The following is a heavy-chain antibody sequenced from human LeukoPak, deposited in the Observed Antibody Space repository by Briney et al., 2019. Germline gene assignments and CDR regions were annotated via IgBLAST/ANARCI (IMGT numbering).Heavy chain of an antibody. CDR3: EKDPGDGNNRWFDP. J-gene: IGHJ5*01. Sequence: WGSLRLSCVVSGFDFSGFSMSWVRQAPGKGPEWVAFIRLDGSMKYYADSVKGRFTISRDNPKNTLYLQMNSLRTEDTAVYYCEKDPGDGNNRWFDPWGQGTLVTVSS. D-gene: IGHD5-24*01. CDR2: IRLDGSMK. CDR1: GFDFSGFS. V-gene: IGHV3-30*02.